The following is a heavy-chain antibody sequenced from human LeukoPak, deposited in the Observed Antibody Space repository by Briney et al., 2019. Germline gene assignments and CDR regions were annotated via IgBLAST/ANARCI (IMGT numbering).Heavy chain of an antibody. D-gene: IGHD3-22*01. Sequence: ASVKVSCKASGYTFTSYAMNWVRQAPGQGLEWMGWINTNTGNPTYAQGFTGRFVFSLDTSVSTAYLQISSLKAEDTAVYYCARDFVVITENWFDPWGQGTLVTVSS. CDR3: ARDFVVITENWFDP. CDR1: GYTFTSYA. V-gene: IGHV7-4-1*02. J-gene: IGHJ5*02. CDR2: INTNTGNP.